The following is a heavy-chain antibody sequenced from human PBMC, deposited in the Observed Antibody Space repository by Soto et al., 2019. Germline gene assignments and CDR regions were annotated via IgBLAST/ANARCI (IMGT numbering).Heavy chain of an antibody. CDR2: INAGNGNT. Sequence: ASVKVSCKASGYTFTSYATHWVRQAPGQRLEWMGWINAGNGNTKYSQKFQGRVTITRDTSASTAYMELSSLRSEDTAVYYCASTEVDYGDYGTSSWFDPWGQGTLVTVSS. V-gene: IGHV1-3*01. CDR3: ASTEVDYGDYGTSSWFDP. CDR1: GYTFTSYA. J-gene: IGHJ5*02. D-gene: IGHD4-17*01.